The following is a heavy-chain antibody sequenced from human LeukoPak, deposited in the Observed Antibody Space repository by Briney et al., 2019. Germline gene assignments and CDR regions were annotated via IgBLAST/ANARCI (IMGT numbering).Heavy chain of an antibody. Sequence: PPGGSLRLSCAASGFTFDDYAMHWVRQAPGKGLEWVSGISWNSCRIGYADSVKGRFTISRDNSKNTLYLQMNRPRAEDTAVYYCAKLNIVATIGVFDYWGQGTLVTVSS. D-gene: IGHD5-12*01. J-gene: IGHJ4*02. CDR2: ISWNSCRI. CDR1: GFTFDDYA. CDR3: AKLNIVATIGVFDY. V-gene: IGHV3-9*01.